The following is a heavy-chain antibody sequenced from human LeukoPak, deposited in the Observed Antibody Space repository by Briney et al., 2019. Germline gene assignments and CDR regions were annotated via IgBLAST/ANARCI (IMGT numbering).Heavy chain of an antibody. J-gene: IGHJ5*02. CDR2: IYYSGNT. D-gene: IGHD6-6*01. CDR3: ARVMAARREDLNWFDP. CDR1: GGSISSSGSY. Sequence: SETLSLTCTVSGGSISSSGSYWGWIRQPPGKGLEWIGSIYYSGNTYNPSLKSRVTVPVDTSKNQFSLNLASMNAADTAVYYCARVMAARREDLNWFDPWGQGTLVTVSS. V-gene: IGHV4-39*07.